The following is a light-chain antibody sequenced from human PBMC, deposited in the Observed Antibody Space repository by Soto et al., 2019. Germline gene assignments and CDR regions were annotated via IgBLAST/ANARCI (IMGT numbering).Light chain of an antibody. CDR1: QSVSGNY. CDR3: QQYGTSVT. V-gene: IGKV3-20*01. J-gene: IGKJ5*01. Sequence: EIVLTQSPGNLSLSTGERATLSCRASQSVSGNYLNWYQHKPGQPPKVLIYGASSRATGIPDRFSGSGSGTGFTLTISRLEPEDFAVYYCQQYGTSVTFGQGTRLEIK. CDR2: GAS.